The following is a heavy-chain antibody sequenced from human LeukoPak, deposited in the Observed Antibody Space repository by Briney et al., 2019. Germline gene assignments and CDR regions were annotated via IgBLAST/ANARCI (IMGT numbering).Heavy chain of an antibody. CDR3: AREAGYYYDKMDV. CDR1: GFTFSSYG. D-gene: IGHD3-22*01. Sequence: GGSLRLSCAASGFTFSSYGMHWVRQAPGKGLEWVAVISYDGSNKYYADSVKGRFTISRDNAKNSLYLQMNSLRAEDTAVYYCAREAGYYYDKMDVWGKGTTVTISS. J-gene: IGHJ6*04. V-gene: IGHV3-30*03. CDR2: ISYDGSNK.